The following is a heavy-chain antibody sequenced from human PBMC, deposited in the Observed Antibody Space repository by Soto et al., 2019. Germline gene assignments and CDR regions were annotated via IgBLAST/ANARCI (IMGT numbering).Heavy chain of an antibody. V-gene: IGHV4-59*01. CDR2: IHNSGTS. Sequence: SETLSLTCTVSGDTSTSYYWGWIRQAPGKGLEWIGHIHNSGTSTHNPSLNGRVTISIDMSKKQFSLKLTSLTSADTAVYYCARDFYDSVGYTWFDSWSQGTLVTVSS. CDR1: GDTSTSYY. D-gene: IGHD3-22*01. J-gene: IGHJ5*01. CDR3: ARDFYDSVGYTWFDS.